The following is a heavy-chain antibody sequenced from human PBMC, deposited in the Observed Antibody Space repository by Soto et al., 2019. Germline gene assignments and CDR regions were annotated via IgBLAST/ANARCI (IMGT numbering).Heavy chain of an antibody. V-gene: IGHV1-69*06. D-gene: IGHD2-15*01. CDR2: TGSGTGPG. J-gene: IGHJ4*02. CDR3: ARRGSGGFYRYFDS. CDR1: GGTFSTNP. Sequence: QVQLVQSGAEVKKPGSSVKVSCKASGGTFSTNPISWVRQAPGQGLEWMGGTGSGTGPGNHAQKFQGRLTITVDKSTSTVYMKLSSLSSEDTAVYYCARRGSGGFYRYFDSWGQGTLVTVSS.